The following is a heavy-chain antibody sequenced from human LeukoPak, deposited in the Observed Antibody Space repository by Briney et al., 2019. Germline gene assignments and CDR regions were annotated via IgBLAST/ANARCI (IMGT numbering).Heavy chain of an antibody. V-gene: IGHV4-34*01. D-gene: IGHD2/OR15-2a*01. CDR2: IKHSGST. J-gene: IGHJ3*02. CDR3: ARLIVWDAFDI. Sequence: SETLSLTCAVYGGSFSGYYWSWIRQPPGKGLEWIGEIKHSGSTNYNPSLKSRVTISVDTSKNQFSLKLSSVTAADTAVYYCARLIVWDAFDIWGQGTMVTVSS. CDR1: GGSFSGYY.